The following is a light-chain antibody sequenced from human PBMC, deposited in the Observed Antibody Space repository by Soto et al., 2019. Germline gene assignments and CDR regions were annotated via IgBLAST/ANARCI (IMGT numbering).Light chain of an antibody. CDR3: QQYDNWPQT. CDR1: QSISTW. Sequence: DIQMTQSPSSLSASVGDRVTITCRASQSISTWLAWYQQKPGRAPKLLIYDSSSLESGVPSRFSGSGSGTEFTLTINSLQSEDFVVYYCQQYDNWPQTFGQGTKVDIK. CDR2: DSS. V-gene: IGKV1-5*01. J-gene: IGKJ1*01.